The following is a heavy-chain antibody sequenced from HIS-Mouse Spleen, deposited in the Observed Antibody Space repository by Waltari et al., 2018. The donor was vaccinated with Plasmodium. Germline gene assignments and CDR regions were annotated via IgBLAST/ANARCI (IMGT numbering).Heavy chain of an antibody. J-gene: IGHJ4*02. D-gene: IGHD4-4*01. CDR3: AKDHSNYPDYFDY. CDR1: GFTFSSYW. CDR2: IKQDGSEK. Sequence: EVQLVESGGGLVQPGGSLRLSCAASGFTFSSYWMTWVRQAPGKGLEWVANIKQDGSEKYYVDSVKGRFTISRDNAKNTLYLQMNSLRAEDTAVYYCAKDHSNYPDYFDYWGQGTLDTVSS. V-gene: IGHV3-7*01.